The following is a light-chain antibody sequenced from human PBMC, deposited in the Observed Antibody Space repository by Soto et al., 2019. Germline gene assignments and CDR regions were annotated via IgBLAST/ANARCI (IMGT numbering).Light chain of an antibody. CDR3: QQRTNWPPLT. V-gene: IGKV3-11*01. J-gene: IGKJ4*01. CDR2: DAS. Sequence: EIVLTQSPATLSLSPGERATLSCRASQSINGFLAWYQQKPGQSPRLLIFDASIRATGIPARFSGSGSGTDFTLTISSLEPEDCAVYYCQQRTNWPPLTFGGGTKVEIK. CDR1: QSINGF.